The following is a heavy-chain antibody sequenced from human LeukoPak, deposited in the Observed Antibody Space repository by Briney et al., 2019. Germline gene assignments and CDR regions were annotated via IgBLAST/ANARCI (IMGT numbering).Heavy chain of an antibody. Sequence: PGGSLRLSCAASGFTFSSYAMSWVRQAPGKGLEWVSAISGSGGSTYYADSVKGRFTISRDNSKNSLYLQMNSLRAEDTAVYYCARDFPDYDSSGYNFDYWGQGTLVTVSS. CDR1: GFTFSSYA. V-gene: IGHV3-23*01. CDR3: ARDFPDYDSSGYNFDY. D-gene: IGHD3-22*01. CDR2: ISGSGGST. J-gene: IGHJ4*02.